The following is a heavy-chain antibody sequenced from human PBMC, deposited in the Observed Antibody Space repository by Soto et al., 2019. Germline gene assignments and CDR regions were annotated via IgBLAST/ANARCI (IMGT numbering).Heavy chain of an antibody. CDR1: GGSFSGYY. J-gene: IGHJ5*02. CDR2: INHSGST. V-gene: IGHV4-34*01. D-gene: IGHD6-13*01. Sequence: SETLSLTCAVYGGSFSGYYWSWIRQPPGKGLEWIGEINHSGSTNYNPSLKSRVTISVDTSKNQFSLKLSSVTAADTAVYYCARGGVAAAGKGPASSNWFDPWGQGTLVTVSS. CDR3: ARGGVAAAGKGPASSNWFDP.